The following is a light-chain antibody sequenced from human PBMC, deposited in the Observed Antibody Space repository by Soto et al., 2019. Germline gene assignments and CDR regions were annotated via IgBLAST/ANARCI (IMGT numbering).Light chain of an antibody. CDR1: LTVSNNY. V-gene: IGKV3-20*01. J-gene: IGKJ1*01. CDR3: QQYGSSPLT. CDR2: DAS. Sequence: EIVLTHSPVTLSVSPGERATLSCSASLTVSNNYLAWYQQKAGQAPRLVIYDASTRATGIPDRFSASGSRTDFTLTISRLEPEDFAVYFCQQYGSSPLTFGQGTKVDSK.